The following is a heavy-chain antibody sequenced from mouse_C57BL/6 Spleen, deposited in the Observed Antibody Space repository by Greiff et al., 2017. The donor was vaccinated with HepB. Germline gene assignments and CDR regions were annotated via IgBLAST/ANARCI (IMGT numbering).Heavy chain of an antibody. J-gene: IGHJ1*03. CDR1: GFTFSDYG. Sequence: DVMLVESGGGLVKPGGSLKLSCAASGFTFSDYGMHWVRQAPEKGLEWVAYISSGSSTIYYADTVKGRFTISRDNAKNTLFLQMTSLRSEDTAMYYCARITTVHYWYFDVWGTGTTVTVSS. CDR2: ISSGSSTI. CDR3: ARITTVHYWYFDV. D-gene: IGHD1-1*01. V-gene: IGHV5-17*01.